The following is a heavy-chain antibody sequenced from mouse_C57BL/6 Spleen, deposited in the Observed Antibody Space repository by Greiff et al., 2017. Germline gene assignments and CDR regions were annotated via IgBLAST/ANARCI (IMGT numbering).Heavy chain of an antibody. V-gene: IGHV1-82*01. CDR1: GYAFSSSW. CDR2: IYPGDGDT. CDR3: ARARNWEYFDY. J-gene: IGHJ2*01. Sequence: QVQLKQSGPELVKPGASVKISCKASGYAFSSSWMNWVKQRPGKGLEWIGRIYPGDGDTNYNGKFKGKATLTADKSSSTAYMQLSSLTSEDSAVYFCARARNWEYFDYWGQGTTLTVSS. D-gene: IGHD4-1*02.